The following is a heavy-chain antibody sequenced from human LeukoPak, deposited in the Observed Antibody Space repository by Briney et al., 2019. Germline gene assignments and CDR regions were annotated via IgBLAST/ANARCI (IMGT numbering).Heavy chain of an antibody. CDR3: ARDRVDYYYYYYMDV. D-gene: IGHD3-10*01. V-gene: IGHV3-53*01. Sequence: GGSLRLSCAASGFTVSSNYMSWVRQAPGKGLEWVSIIYSGGSTYYADSVKGRFTISRDNSKNTLYLQMNSLRAEDTAVYYCARDRVDYYYYYYMDVWGKGTTVTISS. J-gene: IGHJ6*03. CDR1: GFTVSSNY. CDR2: IYSGGST.